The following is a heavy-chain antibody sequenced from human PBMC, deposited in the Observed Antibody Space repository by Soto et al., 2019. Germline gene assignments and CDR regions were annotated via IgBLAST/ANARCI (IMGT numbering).Heavy chain of an antibody. V-gene: IGHV3-30*02. J-gene: IGHJ4*02. D-gene: IGHD2-21*02. CDR1: GFAFSSYG. CDR3: AKVPSYGGDCYFDY. Sequence: QVQLVESGGGVVQPGGSLRLSCATSGFAFSSYGMHWVRQAPGKGLEWVAGVRFDAINKYYADTLKGRFTISRDNSKSMVYMQVSSLRPDDTAVYYCAKVPSYGGDCYFDYWGQGTLVTVSS. CDR2: VRFDAINK.